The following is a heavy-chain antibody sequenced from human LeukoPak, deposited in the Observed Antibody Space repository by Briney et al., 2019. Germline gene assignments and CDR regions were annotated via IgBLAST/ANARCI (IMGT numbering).Heavy chain of an antibody. Sequence: GGSLRLSCTASGFTFGDYAMSWFRQAPGKGLEWVGFIRSKAYGGTTEYAASVKGRFTISRDVSKSIAYLQMNSLKTEDTAVYYCTRDPGEQWLVRGDYWGQGTLVTVSS. CDR2: IRSKAYGGTT. V-gene: IGHV3-49*03. CDR3: TRDPGEQWLVRGDY. CDR1: GFTFGDYA. J-gene: IGHJ4*02. D-gene: IGHD6-19*01.